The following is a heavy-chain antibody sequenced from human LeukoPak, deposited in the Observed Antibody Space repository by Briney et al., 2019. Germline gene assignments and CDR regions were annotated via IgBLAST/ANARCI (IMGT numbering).Heavy chain of an antibody. CDR2: ISGSGGST. J-gene: IGHJ4*02. Sequence: PGGSLRLSCAASGFTFSSYAVSWVRQAPGKGLEWVSAISGSGGSTYYADSVKGRFTISRDDSKNTLYLQMNSLRAEDTAVYYCAKTPGPYDILTGYYIYTGYFDYWGQGTLVTVSS. D-gene: IGHD3-9*01. CDR3: AKTPGPYDILTGYYIYTGYFDY. V-gene: IGHV3-23*01. CDR1: GFTFSSYA.